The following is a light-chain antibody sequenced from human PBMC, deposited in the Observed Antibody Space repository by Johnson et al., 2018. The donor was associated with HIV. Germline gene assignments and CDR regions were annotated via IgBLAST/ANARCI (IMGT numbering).Light chain of an antibody. CDR2: ENN. CDR1: SSNIGNNY. Sequence: QSVLTQPPSVSAAPGQKVTISCSGSSSNIGNNYVSWYQQLPGTAPKLLIYENNKLPSGIPDRFSGSKSGTSATLGITGLQAGDEADYYCGTWDSSLSAWFYVFGTGTKGPVL. CDR3: GTWDSSLSAWFYV. V-gene: IGLV1-51*02. J-gene: IGLJ1*01.